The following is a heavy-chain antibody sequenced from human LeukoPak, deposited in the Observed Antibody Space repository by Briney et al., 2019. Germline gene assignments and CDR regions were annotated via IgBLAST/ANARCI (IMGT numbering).Heavy chain of an antibody. Sequence: GASVKVSCKTSGFTFTGYYVQWVRQAPGQGPEWVGWMYFNSGATRFAQKFQGRVTMTRDTSISTAYMEFSSLRSDDTAMYYCAREGSSGQDWYAFDIWGQGTMLTVSS. D-gene: IGHD5-12*01. V-gene: IGHV1-2*02. J-gene: IGHJ3*02. CDR2: MYFNSGAT. CDR3: AREGSSGQDWYAFDI. CDR1: GFTFTGYY.